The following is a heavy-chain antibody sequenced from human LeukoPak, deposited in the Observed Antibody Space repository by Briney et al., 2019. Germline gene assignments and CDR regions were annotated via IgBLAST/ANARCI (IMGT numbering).Heavy chain of an antibody. J-gene: IGHJ5*02. Sequence: GASVKVSCKASGYTFTGYYMHWVRQAPGQGLEWMGWINPNSGGTNYAQKFQGRVTMTRDTSISTAYMELSRLRSEDTAVYYCAREFYYDFWSGYFNPKNWFDPWGQGTLVTVSS. D-gene: IGHD3-3*01. CDR3: AREFYYDFWSGYFNPKNWFDP. CDR2: INPNSGGT. CDR1: GYTFTGYY. V-gene: IGHV1-2*02.